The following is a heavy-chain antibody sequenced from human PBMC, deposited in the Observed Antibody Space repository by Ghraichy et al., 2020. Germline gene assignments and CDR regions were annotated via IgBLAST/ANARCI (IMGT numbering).Heavy chain of an antibody. V-gene: IGHV1-18*01. D-gene: IGHD6-6*01. CDR1: GYTFTSYG. CDR3: ARDHGDGSSHPPNWFDP. J-gene: IGHJ5*02. Sequence: ASVKVSCKASGYTFTSYGISWVRQAPGQGLEWMGWISAYNGNTNYAQKLQGRVTMTTDTSTSTAYMELRSLRSDDTAVYYCARDHGDGSSHPPNWFDPWGQGTLVTVSS. CDR2: ISAYNGNT.